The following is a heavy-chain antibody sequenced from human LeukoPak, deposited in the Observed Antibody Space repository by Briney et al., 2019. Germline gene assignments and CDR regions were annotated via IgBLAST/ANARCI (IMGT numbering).Heavy chain of an antibody. CDR2: IDPSGTYT. CDR1: GFTFRNYD. Sequence: GESLRLSCAASGFTFRNYDMSWVRQAPGKGLECVSGIDPSGTYTYYADSVKGRFTISRDNSKNTLYLQLNSLRAEDAAAYYCAKGPERSDRGYSDYWGQGTLVTVSS. D-gene: IGHD1-14*01. CDR3: AKGPERSDRGYSDY. J-gene: IGHJ4*02. V-gene: IGHV3-23*01.